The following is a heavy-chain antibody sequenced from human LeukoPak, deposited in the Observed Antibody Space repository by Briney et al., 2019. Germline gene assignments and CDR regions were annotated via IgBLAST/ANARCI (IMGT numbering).Heavy chain of an antibody. Sequence: GGSLRLSCAASGSTFSGYSMTWVRQAPGKGLEWVSYISGSGTNIYNADSMKGRFTISRDNAKNSMYLQMNSLRDEDTAVYYCVRETAYSFDCWGQGTLVTVSS. J-gene: IGHJ4*02. V-gene: IGHV3-48*02. D-gene: IGHD1-14*01. CDR2: ISGSGTNI. CDR3: VRETAYSFDC. CDR1: GSTFSGYS.